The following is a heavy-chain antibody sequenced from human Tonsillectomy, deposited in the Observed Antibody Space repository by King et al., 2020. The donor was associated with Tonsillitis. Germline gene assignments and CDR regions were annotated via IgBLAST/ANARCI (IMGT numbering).Heavy chain of an antibody. V-gene: IGHV3-20*04. Sequence: QLVQSGGGVVRPGGSLRLSCAASGFTFDDYGMTWVRQAPGKGLEWVSSFNWSGGTRDYADSVKGRFTLPRDNAKNSLYLQMNSLKPEDTAFYFCARHWNIASHLPNAYGIWGQGTMVTVSS. D-gene: IGHD2/OR15-2a*01. J-gene: IGHJ3*02. CDR3: ARHWNIASHLPNAYGI. CDR1: GFTFDDYG. CDR2: FNWSGGTR.